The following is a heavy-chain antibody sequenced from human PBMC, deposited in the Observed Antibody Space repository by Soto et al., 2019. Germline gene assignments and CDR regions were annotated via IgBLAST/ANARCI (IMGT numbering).Heavy chain of an antibody. CDR1: GYSFITYW. Sequence: GESLKISCKGSGYSFITYWIAWVRQKPGKGLEWMGIIDPADSETKYSPSFQGQVTISADKSINTAYLQWSSLKASDTAMYYCARLGQGGYVQGMDVWGQGTTVTVTS. J-gene: IGHJ6*02. CDR3: ARLGQGGYVQGMDV. V-gene: IGHV5-51*01. D-gene: IGHD5-12*01. CDR2: IDPADSET.